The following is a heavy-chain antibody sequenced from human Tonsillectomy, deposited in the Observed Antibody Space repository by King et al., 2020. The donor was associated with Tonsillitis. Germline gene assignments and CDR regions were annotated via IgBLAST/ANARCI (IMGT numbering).Heavy chain of an antibody. J-gene: IGHJ5*02. CDR2: IYYSGST. Sequence: MQLQESGPGLVKPSETLSLTCTVSGGSISSSSYYWGWIRQPPGKGLEWIGSIYYSGSTYYNPSLKSRVTISVDTSKNQFSLKLSSVTAADAAVYYCASVVVRHWADWFDPWGQGTLVTVSS. CDR3: ASVVVRHWADWFDP. V-gene: IGHV4-39*07. CDR1: GGSISSSSYY. D-gene: IGHD4-23*01.